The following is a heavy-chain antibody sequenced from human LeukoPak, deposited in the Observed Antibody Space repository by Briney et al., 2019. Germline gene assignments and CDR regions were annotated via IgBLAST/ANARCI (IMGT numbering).Heavy chain of an antibody. J-gene: IGHJ4*02. CDR1: VGSVSSGSYY. CDR3: ARHPTVITNFDY. Sequence: SETLSLTCTVSVGSVSSGSYYWSWIRQPPGKGLEWIGYIYYSGSTNYNPSLKSRVTISVDTSKNQFSLKLTSVTAADTAVYYCARHPTVITNFDYWGQGTLVTVSS. D-gene: IGHD4-23*01. CDR2: IYYSGST. V-gene: IGHV4-61*01.